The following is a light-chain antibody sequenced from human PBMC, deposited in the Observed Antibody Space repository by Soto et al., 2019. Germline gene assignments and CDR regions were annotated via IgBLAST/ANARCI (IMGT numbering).Light chain of an antibody. V-gene: IGLV3-21*02. CDR1: NFETKR. CDR3: QVWESFSDHPYG. J-gene: IGLJ1*01. CDR2: DNN. Sequence: SYELSPPPSVSVAPGQTARNSYRGANFETKRVHWYQQRPGQAPILVVYDNNDRPSGIPERFTGSNSGNTATLTISRVEAGDEADYYCQVWESFSDHPYGFGGGTKVTVL.